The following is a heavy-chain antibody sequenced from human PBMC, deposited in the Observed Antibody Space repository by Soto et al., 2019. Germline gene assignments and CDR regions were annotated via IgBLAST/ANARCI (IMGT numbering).Heavy chain of an antibody. D-gene: IGHD2-15*01. Sequence: EVQLVESGGGLVQPGGSLRLSCAVSGFVFSDHYMDWVRQAPGKGLEWVGRTRNRAQRYITEYAAFVKGRFTISRDDSNNLLYLQMSSLIPEDTAMYYCVWWQEGAADYWGQGTLVTVSS. CDR3: VWWQEGAADY. CDR2: TRNRAQRYIT. CDR1: GFVFSDHY. V-gene: IGHV3-72*01. J-gene: IGHJ4*02.